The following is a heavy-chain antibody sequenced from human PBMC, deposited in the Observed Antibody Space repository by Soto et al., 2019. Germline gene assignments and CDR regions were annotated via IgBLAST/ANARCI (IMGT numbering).Heavy chain of an antibody. Sequence: LSLPGAISGGAISSGDYYWCWIGQPPGKGLEWIGYIYYSGSTYYNPSLKSRVTISVDTSKNQFSLKLSSVTAADTAVYYCARGRYRNWFDPWGQGTLVTVSS. V-gene: IGHV4-30-4*01. J-gene: IGHJ5*02. CDR3: ARGRYRNWFDP. D-gene: IGHD5-12*01. CDR1: GGAISSGDYY. CDR2: IYYSGST.